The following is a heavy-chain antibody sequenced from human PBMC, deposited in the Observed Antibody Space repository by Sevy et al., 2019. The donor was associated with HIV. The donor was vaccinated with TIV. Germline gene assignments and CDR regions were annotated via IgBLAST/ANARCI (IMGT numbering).Heavy chain of an antibody. V-gene: IGHV3-33*01. D-gene: IGHD3-22*01. CDR2: IWYDGSNK. J-gene: IGHJ4*02. Sequence: GGSLRLSCAASGFTFSSYGMYWVRQAPGKGLEWVAVIWYDGSNKYYADSVKGRFTISRDNSKNTLYLQMNSLRAEDTAVYYCARDSPINYYDSSGYYAPFDYWGQGTLVTVSS. CDR1: GFTFSSYG. CDR3: ARDSPINYYDSSGYYAPFDY.